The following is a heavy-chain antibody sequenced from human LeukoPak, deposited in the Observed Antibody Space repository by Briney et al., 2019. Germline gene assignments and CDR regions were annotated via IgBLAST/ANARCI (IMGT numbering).Heavy chain of an antibody. Sequence: SETLSLTCTVSGGSISSGSYYWSWIRQPAGKGLEWIGRIYTSGSTNYNPSLKSRVTISVDTSKNQFSLKLSSVTAADTAVYYCARSNPVVPAAIGWFDPWGQGTLVTVSS. J-gene: IGHJ5*02. D-gene: IGHD2-2*02. CDR2: IYTSGST. CDR3: ARSNPVVPAAIGWFDP. CDR1: GGSISSGSYY. V-gene: IGHV4-61*02.